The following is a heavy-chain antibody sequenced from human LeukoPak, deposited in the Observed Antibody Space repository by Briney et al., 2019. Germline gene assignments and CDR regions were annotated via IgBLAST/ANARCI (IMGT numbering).Heavy chain of an antibody. V-gene: IGHV6-1*01. CDR2: TYYRSKWYY. Sequence: SQTLSLTCAISGDSVSSISVAWNWIRQSPSRGLEWLGRTYYRSKWYYEYAVSVKSQINISPDKSKNQFSLQLTSVTPEDTAVYYCSLARAEYHYGMDVWGQGTTVTVSS. CDR3: SLARAEYHYGMDV. CDR1: GDSVSSISVA. J-gene: IGHJ6*02.